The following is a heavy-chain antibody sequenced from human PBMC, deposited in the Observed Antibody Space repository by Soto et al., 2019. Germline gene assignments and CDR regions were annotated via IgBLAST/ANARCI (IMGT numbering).Heavy chain of an antibody. D-gene: IGHD5-12*01. CDR1: GGSMNSYY. Sequence: QVRLQESGPGLVKPSETLSLTCTVSGGSMNSYYWSWIRQPPGRGLEWIGFIYYAGSTKYNPSLNSRVTVSVDTAKNQFALTVTSVTAADTAVYYCARRIVATATFDYWGQGTLVTVSS. V-gene: IGHV4-59*08. CDR3: ARRIVATATFDY. J-gene: IGHJ4*02. CDR2: IYYAGST.